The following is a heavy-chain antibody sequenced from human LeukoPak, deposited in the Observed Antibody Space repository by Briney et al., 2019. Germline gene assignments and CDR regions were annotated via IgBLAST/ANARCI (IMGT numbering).Heavy chain of an antibody. J-gene: IGHJ4*02. CDR2: ISYDGSNK. D-gene: IGHD3-22*01. V-gene: IGHV3-30*18. CDR3: AKQDRSYYYDSSGYYPSSPDY. CDR1: GFTFSSYG. Sequence: PGGSLRLSCAASGFTFSSYGMHWVRQAPGKGLEWVAVISYDGSNKYYADSVKGRFTISRDNSKNTLYLQMNSLRAEDTAVYFCAKQDRSYYYDSSGYYPSSPDYWGQGTLVTVSS.